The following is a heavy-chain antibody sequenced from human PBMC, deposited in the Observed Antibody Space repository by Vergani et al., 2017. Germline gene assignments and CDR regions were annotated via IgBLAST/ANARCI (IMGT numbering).Heavy chain of an antibody. CDR3: AGDRGIVGGPAAPYYYLAYGMDV. Sequence: VQLVQSGAEVKKPGASVKVSCKASGYTFPSYGISWVRQAPGQGLDWMGGISAYKGNTNYAQKLQGRVTMTTDTSTSTAYMELRSLISDDTAVYYCAGDRGIVGGPAAPYYYLAYGMDVWGQXP. D-gene: IGHD2-2*01. V-gene: IGHV1-18*04. CDR2: ISAYKGNT. CDR1: GYTFPSYG. J-gene: IGHJ6*02.